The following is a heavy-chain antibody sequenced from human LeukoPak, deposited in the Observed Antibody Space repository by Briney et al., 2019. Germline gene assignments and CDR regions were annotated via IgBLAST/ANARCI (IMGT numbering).Heavy chain of an antibody. Sequence: GGSLRLSCAASGFTFSTYNMNWVRQAPGKWLEWVSSISGSSSYIYYADSVKGRFSISRDNAKNSLYLQMNSLRAEDTAVYYCAKDLLGWELHYFDYWGQGTLVTVSS. J-gene: IGHJ4*02. CDR1: GFTFSTYN. CDR2: ISGSSSYI. CDR3: AKDLLGWELHYFDY. V-gene: IGHV3-21*01. D-gene: IGHD1-26*01.